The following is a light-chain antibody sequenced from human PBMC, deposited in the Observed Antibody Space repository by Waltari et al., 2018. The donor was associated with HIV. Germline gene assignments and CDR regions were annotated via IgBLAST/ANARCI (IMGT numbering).Light chain of an antibody. V-gene: IGLV2-23*01. CDR1: GSDVGSYNL. CDR2: EGS. CDR3: CSDAVSSTSVI. J-gene: IGLJ2*01. Sequence: QSALTQPAPVSGSPGQPITISCTGTGSDVGSYNLFSWYQQYPGKAPKLIIYEGSKRPSWISNRFSGSQSGNTASLTISGLQAEDEADYYCCSDAVSSTSVIFGGGTKLTVL.